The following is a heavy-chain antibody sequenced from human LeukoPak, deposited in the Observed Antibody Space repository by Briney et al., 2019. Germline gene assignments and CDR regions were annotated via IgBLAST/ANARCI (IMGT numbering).Heavy chain of an antibody. V-gene: IGHV4-34*01. D-gene: IGHD3-10*01. CDR3: ARLEGSRDY. Sequence: PSEILSLTYAVYGGSFSGYYWSWIRQPPGKGLEWIGEINHSGSTNYNPSLKSRVTISVDTSKNQFSLKLSSVTAADTAVYYCARLEGSRDYWGQGTLVTVSS. CDR1: GGSFSGYY. CDR2: INHSGST. J-gene: IGHJ4*02.